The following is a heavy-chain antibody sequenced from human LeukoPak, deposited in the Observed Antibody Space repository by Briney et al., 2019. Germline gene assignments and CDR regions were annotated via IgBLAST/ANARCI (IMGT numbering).Heavy chain of an antibody. J-gene: IGHJ6*02. D-gene: IGHD6-13*01. V-gene: IGHV3-53*01. CDR1: GFSVSSND. CDR3: AKRVGYGYGMDV. Sequence: SGGSLRLSCEASGFSVSSNDMSWVRQAPGKGLECVPVIDRGGSTFADSVKGRFTISRDNSKNTLYLQMNSLRVEDTAEFYCAKRVGYGYGMDVWGQGTTVTVSS. CDR2: IDRGGST.